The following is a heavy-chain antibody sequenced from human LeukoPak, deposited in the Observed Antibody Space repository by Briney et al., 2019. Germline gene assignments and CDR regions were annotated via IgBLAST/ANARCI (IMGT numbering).Heavy chain of an antibody. V-gene: IGHV3-7*01. D-gene: IGHD5-12*01. CDR3: ARDLGHSGYDLYDY. J-gene: IGHJ4*02. Sequence: GGSLRLSFLDSGITFSKYWMNRFHQAPGKGLEGLPNLKHDGNEKHYVDSVEGRFTISRDNAKSSLYLQMNNLRAEDTAVYYCARDLGHSGYDLYDYWGQGTLVTVSS. CDR2: LKHDGNEK. CDR1: GITFSKYW.